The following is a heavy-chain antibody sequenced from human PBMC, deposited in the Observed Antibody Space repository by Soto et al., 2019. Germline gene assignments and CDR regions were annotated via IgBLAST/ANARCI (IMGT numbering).Heavy chain of an antibody. J-gene: IGHJ5*02. CDR3: ASGPYLFYCSGGSCRTYNWFDP. D-gene: IGHD2-15*01. CDR2: INHSGST. V-gene: IGHV4-34*01. Sequence: SETLSLTCAVYGGSFSGYYWSWIRQPPGKGLEWIGEINHSGSTNYNPSLKSRVTISVDTSKNQFSLKLSSVTAADTAVYYCASGPYLFYCSGGSCRTYNWFDPWGQGTLVTVSS. CDR1: GGSFSGYY.